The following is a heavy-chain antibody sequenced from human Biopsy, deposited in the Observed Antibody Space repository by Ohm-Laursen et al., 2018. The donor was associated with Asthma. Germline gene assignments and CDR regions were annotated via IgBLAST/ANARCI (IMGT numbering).Heavy chain of an antibody. CDR2: HDHEEGGT. CDR3: ASDFPKDYVRYNFQF. Sequence: GASVKVSCKISGYSLTDLSMHWVRQAPGQGLEWMGGHDHEEGGTVNARRFQGRVTMTEDTSTDTAYMELSGLSSDDTAVYYCASDFPKDYVRYNFQFWGQGTLVIVSS. V-gene: IGHV1-24*01. J-gene: IGHJ4*02. CDR1: GYSLTDLS. D-gene: IGHD4-17*01.